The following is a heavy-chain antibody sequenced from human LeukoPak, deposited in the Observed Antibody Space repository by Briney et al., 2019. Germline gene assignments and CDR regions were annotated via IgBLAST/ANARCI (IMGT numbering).Heavy chain of an antibody. CDR3: ARDLRGYYYFDQ. CDR1: GFTFRTYS. CDR2: ISSSSGTI. D-gene: IGHD6-13*01. J-gene: IGHJ4*02. Sequence: GGSLRLSCAAAGFTFRTYSMNWVRQAPGKGLEWVSYISSSSGTIYYADSVKGRFTISRDNAMNSLFLQMNSLRDEDTAVYYCARDLRGYYYFDQWGQGTLVTVSS. V-gene: IGHV3-48*02.